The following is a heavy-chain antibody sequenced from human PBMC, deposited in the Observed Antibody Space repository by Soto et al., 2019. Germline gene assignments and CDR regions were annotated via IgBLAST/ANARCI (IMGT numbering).Heavy chain of an antibody. CDR2: IYHSGST. CDR3: ELDRNASSGSYYLY. D-gene: IGHD1-26*01. J-gene: IGHJ4*02. CDR1: GYSISSGYY. Sequence: SETLSLTCAVSGYSISSGYYWGWIRQPPGVGLEWIGSIYHSGSTYYNPSLKSRVTISVDTSKNQFSLKLSSVTAAETAVHYCELDRNASSGSYYLYWGQGTLVTVSS. V-gene: IGHV4-38-2*01.